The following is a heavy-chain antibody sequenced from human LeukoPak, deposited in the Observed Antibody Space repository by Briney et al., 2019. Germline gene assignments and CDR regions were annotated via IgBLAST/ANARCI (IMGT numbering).Heavy chain of an antibody. CDR3: AKDFSGSSGFSDY. CDR1: GFTFSSYA. V-gene: IGHV3-23*01. D-gene: IGHD3-22*01. Sequence: GGSLILSCAASGFTFSSYAMSWVRQAPGKGLEWVSAISGSGGSTYYADSVKGRFTISRDNSKNTLYLQMNSLRAEDTAVYYCAKDFSGSSGFSDYWGQGTLVTVSS. CDR2: ISGSGGST. J-gene: IGHJ4*02.